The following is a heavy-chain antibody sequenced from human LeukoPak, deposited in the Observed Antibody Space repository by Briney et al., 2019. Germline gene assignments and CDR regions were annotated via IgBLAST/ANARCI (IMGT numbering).Heavy chain of an antibody. CDR3: ARRRITFGGVIDY. D-gene: IGHD3-16*01. V-gene: IGHV4-39*07. Sequence: SETLSLTCTVSGGSISSSGYYWGWIRQPPGKGLEWIGEINHSGSTNYNPSLKSRVTISVDTSKNQFSLKLSSVTAADTAVYYCARRRITFGGVIDYWGQGTLVTVSS. CDR1: GGSISSSGYY. J-gene: IGHJ4*02. CDR2: INHSGST.